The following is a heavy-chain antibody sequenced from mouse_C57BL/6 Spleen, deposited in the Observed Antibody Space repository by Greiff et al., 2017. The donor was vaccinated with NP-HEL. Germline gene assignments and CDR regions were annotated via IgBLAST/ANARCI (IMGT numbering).Heavy chain of an antibody. CDR2: ISSGSSTI. CDR1: GFTFSDYG. V-gene: IGHV5-17*01. D-gene: IGHD6-5*01. J-gene: IGHJ2*01. CDR3: ASGCLSYFDC. Sequence: EVKLVESGGGLVKPGGSLKLSCAASGFTFSDYGMHWVRQAPEKGLEWVAYISSGSSTIYYADTVKGRFTISRDNAKNTLFLQMTSLRSEDTAMYYCASGCLSYFDCGGQGTTLAVSS.